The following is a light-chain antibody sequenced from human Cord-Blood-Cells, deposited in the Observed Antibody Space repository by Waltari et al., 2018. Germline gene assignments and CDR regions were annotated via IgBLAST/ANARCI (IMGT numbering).Light chain of an antibody. CDR2: AAS. V-gene: IGKV1-39*01. J-gene: IGKJ2*01. CDR3: QQRYSTPDT. CDR1: QSIRSY. Sequence: DIQMTQSPSSLSASVGDRVTITCRASQSIRSYLNWYQQKPGKAPKLLIYAASSLQSGVPSRFSGSGSGTDFTLTISSLQPEDCATYYCQQRYSTPDTFGQGTKLEIK.